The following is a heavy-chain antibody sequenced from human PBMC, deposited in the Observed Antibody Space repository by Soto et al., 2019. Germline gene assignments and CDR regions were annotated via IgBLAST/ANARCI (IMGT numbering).Heavy chain of an antibody. CDR3: AKDGGAARPRPLFFDY. CDR2: ISYDGSNK. J-gene: IGHJ4*02. CDR1: GFTFSSYG. Sequence: GGSLRLSCAASGFTFSSYGMHWVRQAPGKGLEWVAVISYDGSNKYYADSVKGLFTITRDNSKNTLYLQMNSLRAEDTAVYYCAKDGGAARPRPLFFDYWGQGTLVTVSS. V-gene: IGHV3-30*18. D-gene: IGHD6-6*01.